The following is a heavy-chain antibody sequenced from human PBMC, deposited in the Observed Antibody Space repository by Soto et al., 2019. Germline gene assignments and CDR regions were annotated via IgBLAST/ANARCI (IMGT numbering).Heavy chain of an antibody. Sequence: PSGTLSLTCTVSGFSISSYYLSWIRQPPGKGLEWIAQINHSGSANYNPSLKSRVTISVHTSNSQFSLELSSVTAADTAVYYCARVPDYWGQGILVTVS. CDR3: ARVPDY. J-gene: IGHJ4*02. CDR2: INHSGSA. D-gene: IGHD2-2*01. V-gene: IGHV4-59*12. CDR1: GFSISSYY.